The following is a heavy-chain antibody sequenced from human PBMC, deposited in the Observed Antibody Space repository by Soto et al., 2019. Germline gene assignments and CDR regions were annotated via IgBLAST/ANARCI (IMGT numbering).Heavy chain of an antibody. Sequence: QVQVQQWGAGLLKPSETLSLSCAVSGGSFSGYYWSWIRQPPGKGLGWIAEINDRGITNYNPSLKSRVTISIDTSKNHFSLRLRSVTAADTAMYFCARGSDYYGSGSRFDYWGQGTLVTVSS. CDR2: INDRGIT. CDR3: ARGSDYYGSGSRFDY. D-gene: IGHD3-10*01. J-gene: IGHJ4*02. V-gene: IGHV4-34*01. CDR1: GGSFSGYY.